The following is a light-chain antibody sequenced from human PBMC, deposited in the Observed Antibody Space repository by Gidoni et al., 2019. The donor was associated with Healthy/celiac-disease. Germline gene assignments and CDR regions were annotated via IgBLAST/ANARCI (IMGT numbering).Light chain of an antibody. CDR1: RSNIGAGYD. CDR3: QSYDSSLSVWV. J-gene: IGLJ3*02. V-gene: IGLV1-40*01. Sequence: QSVLTQPPSVSGAPGQRVTISCTGSRSNIGAGYDVHWYQQLPGTAPKLLIYGNSTRPPGVPDRFSGSKSGTSASLAITGLQAEDEADYYCQSYDSSLSVWVFGGGTKLTVL. CDR2: GNS.